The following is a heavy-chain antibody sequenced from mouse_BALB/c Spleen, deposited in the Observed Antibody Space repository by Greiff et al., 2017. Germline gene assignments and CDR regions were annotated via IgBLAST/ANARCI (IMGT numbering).Heavy chain of an antibody. CDR3: ARDYSWFAY. J-gene: IGHJ3*01. V-gene: IGHV7-3*02. Sequence: EVKLVESGGGLVQPGGSLRLSCATSGFTFTDYYMSWVRQPPGKALEWLGFIRNKANGYTTEYSASVKGRFTISRDNSQSILYLQMNTLRAEDSATYYCARDYSWFAYWGQGTLVTVSA. CDR2: IRNKANGYTT. CDR1: GFTFTDYY.